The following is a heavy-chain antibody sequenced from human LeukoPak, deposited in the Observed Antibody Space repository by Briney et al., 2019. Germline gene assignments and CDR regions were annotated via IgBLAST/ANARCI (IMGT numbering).Heavy chain of an antibody. CDR3: AREKNYYDSSGLDAFDI. V-gene: IGHV1-2*02. D-gene: IGHD3-22*01. CDR2: INPNSGGT. J-gene: IGHJ3*02. CDR1: GYTFTGYY. Sequence: GASVKVSCKASGYTFTGYYMHWVRQAPGQGLEWMGWINPNSGGTNYAQKFQGRVTMTRDTSISTAYMELSRLRSDDTAVYYCAREKNYYDSSGLDAFDIWGQGTMVTVSS.